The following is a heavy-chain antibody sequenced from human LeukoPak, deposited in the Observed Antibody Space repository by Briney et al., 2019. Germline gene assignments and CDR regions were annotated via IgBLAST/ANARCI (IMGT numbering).Heavy chain of an antibody. CDR3: ARDLTTSDN. D-gene: IGHD1/OR15-1a*01. V-gene: IGHV3-20*04. CDR2: INWSGGRT. CDR1: GFTFDDYG. J-gene: IGHJ4*02. Sequence: PGGSLRLFCAASGFTFDDYGMSWVRQAPGKGLEWVSGINWSGGRTGYADSLKGRFTISRDNAKNTLYLQMNSLRDEDTALYYCARDLTTSDNWGQGTLVTVSS.